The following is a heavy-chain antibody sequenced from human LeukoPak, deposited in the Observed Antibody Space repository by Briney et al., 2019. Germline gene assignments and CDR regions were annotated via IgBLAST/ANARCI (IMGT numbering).Heavy chain of an antibody. CDR2: ISYDGSNK. V-gene: IGHV3-30-3*01. CDR3: ARVVGLILGYFDY. Sequence: GRSLRLSCAASGFTFSSYAMHWVRQAPGKGLEWVTVISYDGSNKYYADSVKGRFTISRDNSKNTLYLQMNSLRAEDTAVYYCARVVGLILGYFDYWGQGTLVTVSS. J-gene: IGHJ4*02. D-gene: IGHD3/OR15-3a*01. CDR1: GFTFSSYA.